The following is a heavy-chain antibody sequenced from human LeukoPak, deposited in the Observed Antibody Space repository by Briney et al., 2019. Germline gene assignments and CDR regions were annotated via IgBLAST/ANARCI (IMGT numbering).Heavy chain of an antibody. J-gene: IGHJ4*02. CDR1: GFPFSSYW. V-gene: IGHV3-74*01. Sequence: GGSLRLSCAVSGFPFSSYWMDWVRQAPGKGLVWVSRINTDGSNTDYADSVKGRFTISRDNSKNTLYLQMNSLRAEDTAVYYCARGEDYYGSGSYFDYWGQGTLVTVSS. D-gene: IGHD3-10*01. CDR3: ARGEDYYGSGSYFDY. CDR2: INTDGSNT.